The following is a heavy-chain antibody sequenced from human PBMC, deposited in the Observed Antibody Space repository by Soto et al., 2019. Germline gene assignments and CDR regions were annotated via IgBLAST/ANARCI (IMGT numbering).Heavy chain of an antibody. Sequence: GKGLEWMGEINHSGSTNYNPSLKSRVTISVDTSKNQFSLKLSSVTAADTAVYFFFFQAEDGIRDHCTVSAFLLNRSSDL. J-gene: IGHJ2*01. D-gene: IGHD2-15*01. CDR2: INHSGST. CDR3: FFQAEDGIRDHCTVSAFLLNRSSDL. V-gene: IGHV4-34*01.